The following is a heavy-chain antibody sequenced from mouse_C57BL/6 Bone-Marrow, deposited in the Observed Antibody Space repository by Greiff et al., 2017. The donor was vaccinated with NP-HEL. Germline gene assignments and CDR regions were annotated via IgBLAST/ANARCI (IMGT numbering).Heavy chain of an antibody. CDR1: GFSFNTYA. CDR3: VRHLAWFAY. J-gene: IGHJ3*01. V-gene: IGHV10-1*01. CDR2: IRSKSNNYAT. Sequence: EVQLQESGGGLVQPKGSLKLSCAASGFSFNTYAMNWVRQAPGKGLEWVARIRSKSNNYATYYADSVKDRFTISRDDSESMLYLQMNNLKTEDTAMYYCVRHLAWFAYWGQGTLVTVSA.